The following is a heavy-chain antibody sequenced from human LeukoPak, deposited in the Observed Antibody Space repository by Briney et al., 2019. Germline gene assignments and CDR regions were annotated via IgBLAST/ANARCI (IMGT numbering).Heavy chain of an antibody. CDR1: GGSISSSSYY. V-gene: IGHV4-39*01. J-gene: IGHJ5*02. Sequence: KPSETLSLTCTVSGGSISSSSYYWGWIRQPPGKGLEWIGSIYYSGSTYYNPSLKSRVTISVDTSKNQFSLKLSSVTAADTAVYYCARNRYYYGSGSYGVPNWFDPWGQGTLVTVSS. CDR3: ARNRYYYGSGSYGVPNWFDP. CDR2: IYYSGST. D-gene: IGHD3-10*01.